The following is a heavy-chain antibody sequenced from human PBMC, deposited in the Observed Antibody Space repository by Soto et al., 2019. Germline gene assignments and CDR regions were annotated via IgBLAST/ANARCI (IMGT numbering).Heavy chain of an antibody. D-gene: IGHD6-19*01. Sequence: GGSLRLSCAASGFTFSSYGMHWVRQAPGKGLEWVALISYDGSNKYYADSVKGRFTISRDNSKNTLSLQVSSLRHEDTAVYYFVKDRDSSGWFSGYYYGVDVWGQGTTVTVSS. CDR2: ISYDGSNK. CDR1: GFTFSSYG. CDR3: VKDRDSSGWFSGYYYGVDV. J-gene: IGHJ6*02. V-gene: IGHV3-30*18.